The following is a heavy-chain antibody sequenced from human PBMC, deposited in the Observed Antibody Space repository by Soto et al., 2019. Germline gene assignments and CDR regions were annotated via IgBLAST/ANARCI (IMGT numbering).Heavy chain of an antibody. Sequence: QLQLQESGPGLVKPSETLSLSCTVSGGSISTRSYHWGWIRQPPGKGLEWIGSIYYSGSTYYHPSLKRRFNITVDTSQNQFSLKLSSVAAADSAMYYCARQEEATFGVVFIHYCGQGTLVTVSS. CDR3: ARQEEATFGVVFIHY. V-gene: IGHV4-39*01. CDR2: IYYSGST. D-gene: IGHD3-3*01. CDR1: GGSISTRSYH. J-gene: IGHJ4*02.